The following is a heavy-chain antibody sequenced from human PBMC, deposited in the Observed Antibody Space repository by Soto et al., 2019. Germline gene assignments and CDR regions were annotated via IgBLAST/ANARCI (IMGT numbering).Heavy chain of an antibody. Sequence: GGSLSLSCAASGFTFSSYSMSWVRQAPGKGLEWVSAISGSGGSTYYADSVKGRFTISRDNSKNTLYLQMNSLRAEDTAVYYCANPPGGGDYYYYYGMDVWGQGTTVTVSS. J-gene: IGHJ6*02. D-gene: IGHD2-15*01. CDR2: ISGSGGST. CDR3: ANPPGGGDYYYYYGMDV. CDR1: GFTFSSYS. V-gene: IGHV3-23*01.